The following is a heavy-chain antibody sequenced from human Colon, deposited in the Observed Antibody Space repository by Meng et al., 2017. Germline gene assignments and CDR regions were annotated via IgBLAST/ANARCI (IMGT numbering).Heavy chain of an antibody. CDR3: VRGNIDWYLDY. J-gene: IGHJ4*02. Sequence: QVQLVESGGGVVQPGRSLRLSCAASGVTFSAYRMYWVRQAPGKGLEWVGVTLPDGSQNYYADSVKGRFTISRENSKNTLFLQMDSLRTEDTAVYYCVRGNIDWYLDYRGQGTLVTVSS. V-gene: IGHV3-30*03. CDR2: TLPDGSQN. CDR1: GVTFSAYR. D-gene: IGHD3-9*01.